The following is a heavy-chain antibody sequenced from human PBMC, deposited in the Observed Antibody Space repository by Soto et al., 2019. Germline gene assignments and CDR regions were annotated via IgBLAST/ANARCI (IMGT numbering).Heavy chain of an antibody. CDR3: ARDREMATIRGAFDI. J-gene: IGHJ3*02. CDR2: INPSGGST. Sequence: QVQLVQSGAEVKKPGASVKVSCKASGYTFTSYYMHWVRQAPGQGLEWMGIINPSGGSTSYAQKFQGRVTMTRDTSTSTVYMELSSLRSEDTALYYCARDREMATIRGAFDIWGQGTMVTVSS. CDR1: GYTFTSYY. D-gene: IGHD5-12*01. V-gene: IGHV1-46*01.